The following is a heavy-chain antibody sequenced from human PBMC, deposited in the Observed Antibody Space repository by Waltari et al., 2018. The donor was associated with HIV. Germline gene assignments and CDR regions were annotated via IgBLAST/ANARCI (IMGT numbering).Heavy chain of an antibody. D-gene: IGHD3-10*01. V-gene: IGHV3-30*18. CDR3: AKDLVTRGFFYFYGMHV. CDR1: GFNFSTFG. J-gene: IGHJ6*02. Sequence: QVQLEESGGGVFQSGRSLRPTSVASGFNFSTFGMHWIRQAPGKGLEWVAVISYDGHNKQYADSVKGRFTISRDNSNSTLFLQMSSLRPDDTAVYYCAKDLVTRGFFYFYGMHVWGQGTTVTVSS. CDR2: ISYDGHNK.